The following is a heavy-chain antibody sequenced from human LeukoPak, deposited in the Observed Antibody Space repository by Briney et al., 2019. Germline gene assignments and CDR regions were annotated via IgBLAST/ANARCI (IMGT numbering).Heavy chain of an antibody. D-gene: IGHD5-24*01. CDR2: IDGGNGDT. J-gene: IGHJ4*02. Sequence: ASVTVSCTTSGYNFFKYAIHWVRQAPGQRFEWMGWIDGGNGDTRFSQKFQDRVSFMRDTFATTVYMELTSLRSEDTAVYYCARDQSRDIRVDFDYWGQGTLVIVSS. CDR3: ARDQSRDIRVDFDY. V-gene: IGHV1-3*01. CDR1: GYNFFKYA.